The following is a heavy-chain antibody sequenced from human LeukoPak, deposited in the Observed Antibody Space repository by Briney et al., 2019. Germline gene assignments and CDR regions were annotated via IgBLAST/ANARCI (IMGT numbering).Heavy chain of an antibody. J-gene: IGHJ5*02. D-gene: IGHD1-26*01. CDR1: GGSISSGGYY. CDR3: AVDSGSYRGWFDP. CDR2: IYYSGST. Sequence: SETLSLTCTVSGGSISSGGYYWSWIRQHPGKGLEWIGYIYYSGSTYYNPSLKSRVTISVDTSKNQFSLKLSSVTAADTAVYYCAVDSGSYRGWFDPWGQGTLDTVSS. V-gene: IGHV4-31*03.